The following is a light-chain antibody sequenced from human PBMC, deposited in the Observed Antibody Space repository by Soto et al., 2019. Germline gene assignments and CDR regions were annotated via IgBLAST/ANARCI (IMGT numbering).Light chain of an antibody. Sequence: EIVLTQSPATLSLSPGERATLSCRASQSVGSYFAWYQQKPGQTPRLLIYDTSYRATGIPARFSGSGSGTDFALTISGLEPEDFAVYSCQQRTNWPWTFGQGTKVEIK. J-gene: IGKJ1*01. V-gene: IGKV3-11*01. CDR2: DTS. CDR1: QSVGSY. CDR3: QQRTNWPWT.